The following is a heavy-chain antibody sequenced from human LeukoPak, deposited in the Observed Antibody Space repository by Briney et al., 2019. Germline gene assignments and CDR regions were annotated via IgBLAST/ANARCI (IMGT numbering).Heavy chain of an antibody. V-gene: IGHV3-30*02. CDR1: GFNFSSYG. J-gene: IGHJ4*02. Sequence: GGSLRLSCAASGFNFSSYGMHWVRQAPGKGLEWVAFIRYDGSNKYYADSVKGRFTISRDNSKNSLYLQMNSLRADDTAVYYCARGRSSTWSLDYWGQGTLVTVSS. D-gene: IGHD6-13*01. CDR2: IRYDGSNK. CDR3: ARGRSSTWSLDY.